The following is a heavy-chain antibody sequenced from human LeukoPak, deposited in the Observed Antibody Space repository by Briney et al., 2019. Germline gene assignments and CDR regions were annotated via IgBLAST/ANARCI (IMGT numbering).Heavy chain of an antibody. CDR3: VREGRDTFDY. V-gene: IGHV3-48*03. J-gene: IGHJ4*02. CDR2: ISGSGTTI. Sequence: GGSLRLSCAASGFPFSTYEMNWVGQGPGKGLEWISYISGSGTTIFYADSVKGRFTISRDNAKKSLYLQMNGLGAEDTAVYSCVREGRDTFDYWGQGTLVTVSS. CDR1: GFPFSTYE. D-gene: IGHD5-24*01.